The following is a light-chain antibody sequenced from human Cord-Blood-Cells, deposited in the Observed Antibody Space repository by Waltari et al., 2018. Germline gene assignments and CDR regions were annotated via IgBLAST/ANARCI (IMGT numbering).Light chain of an antibody. CDR1: SGSIASTY. CDR2: EDN. J-gene: IGLJ3*02. V-gene: IGLV6-57*02. CDR3: QSYDSSNWV. Sequence: NFMLTQPHSVSESPGKTVTISSTGSSGSIASTYVQWYQQRPGSAPTTVIYEDNQRPSGVPDRFSGSIDSSSNSASLTISGLKTEDEADYYCQSYDSSNWVFGGGTKLTVL.